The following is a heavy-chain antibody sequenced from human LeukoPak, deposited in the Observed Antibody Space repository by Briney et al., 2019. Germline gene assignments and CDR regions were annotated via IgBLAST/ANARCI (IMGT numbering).Heavy chain of an antibody. CDR2: ISGSGGST. CDR3: ARDECDGDCYDELDY. Sequence: GGSLRLSCAASGFTFSSYAMSWVRQAPGKGLEWVSAISGSGGSTYYADSVKGRFTISRDNSKNTLYLQMNSLRTEDTAVYYCARDECDGDCYDELDYWGQGTLVTVSS. D-gene: IGHD2-21*02. CDR1: GFTFSSYA. J-gene: IGHJ4*02. V-gene: IGHV3-23*01.